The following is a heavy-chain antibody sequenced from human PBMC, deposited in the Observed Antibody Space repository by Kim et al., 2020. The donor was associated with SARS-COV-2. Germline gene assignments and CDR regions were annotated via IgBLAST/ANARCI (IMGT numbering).Heavy chain of an antibody. CDR1: GYTFTSYG. J-gene: IGHJ6*03. Sequence: ASVKVSCKASGYTFTSYGISWVRQAPGQGLEWMGWISAYNGNTNYAQKLQGRVTMTTDTSTSTAYMELRSLRSDDTAVYYCARGQYSSSWCFVSPMAYYMDVWGEGTRVTVSS. D-gene: IGHD6-13*01. V-gene: IGHV1-18*01. CDR3: ARGQYSSSWCFVSPMAYYMDV. CDR2: ISAYNGNT.